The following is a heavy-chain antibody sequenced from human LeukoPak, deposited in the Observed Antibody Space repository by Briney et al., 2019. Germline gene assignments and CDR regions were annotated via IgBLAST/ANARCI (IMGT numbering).Heavy chain of an antibody. J-gene: IGHJ4*02. D-gene: IGHD3-3*01. Sequence: GGSLRLSCAASGFTFSSYWMSWVRQAPGKGREWVANIKQDGSEKYYVDSVKGRFTISRDNAKNSLYLQMNRLRAEDTAVYYCARVDLLGYDFWSGYSYYFDYWGQGTLVTVSS. CDR1: GFTFSSYW. V-gene: IGHV3-7*01. CDR3: ARVDLLGYDFWSGYSYYFDY. CDR2: IKQDGSEK.